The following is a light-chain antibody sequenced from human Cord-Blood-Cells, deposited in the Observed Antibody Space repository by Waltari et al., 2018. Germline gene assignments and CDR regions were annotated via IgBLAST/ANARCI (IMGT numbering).Light chain of an antibody. CDR1: RGSIASNS. V-gene: IGLV6-57*01. J-gene: IGLJ3*02. Sequence: NFMLTQPHSVSQSPGKTVTIACTRSRGSIASNSVQWYPHRPGRFPTSVIYEDNQRPSGLPARCSRSCDSSPTADTLTSFGRRSEDEAFDFSQSYESSDHGRVFGGVTKLTVL. CDR3: QSYESSDHGRV. CDR2: EDN.